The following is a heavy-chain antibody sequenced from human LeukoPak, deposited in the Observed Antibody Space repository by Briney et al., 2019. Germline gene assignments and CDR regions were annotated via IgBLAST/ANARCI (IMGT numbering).Heavy chain of an antibody. CDR3: AGDGYSSGWDGFNC. CDR2: TYYRSKWYN. D-gene: IGHD6-19*01. V-gene: IGHV6-1*01. Sequence: SQTLSLTCAISGDSVSSNSAAWNWIRQSPSRGLEWLGRTYYRSKWYNDYAVSVKSRITINPDTSRNQFSLQLNSVTPEDTAVYYCAGDGYSSGWDGFNCWGQGTLVTVSS. J-gene: IGHJ4*02. CDR1: GDSVSSNSAA.